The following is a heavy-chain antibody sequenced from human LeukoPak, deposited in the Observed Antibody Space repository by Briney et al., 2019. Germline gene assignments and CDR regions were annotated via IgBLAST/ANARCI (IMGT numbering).Heavy chain of an antibody. J-gene: IGHJ4*02. CDR3: AKEIFSGLLYIDY. CDR2: ITDAVGST. D-gene: IGHD5-12*01. CDR1: GFIFSSSS. V-gene: IGHV3-23*01. Sequence: GGSLRLSCAASGFIFSSSSISWVRQAPGKGLEWVSAITDAVGSTHYADSVKGRFTISSDNSKNTVYLQMNSLRPEDMAVYYCAKEIFSGLLYIDYWGQGTLVTVSS.